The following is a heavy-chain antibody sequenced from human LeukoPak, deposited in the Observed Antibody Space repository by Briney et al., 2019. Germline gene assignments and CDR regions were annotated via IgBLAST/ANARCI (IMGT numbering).Heavy chain of an antibody. CDR2: IYYSGST. CDR1: GGSISSYY. CDR3: AGGGSYYAETYDY. J-gene: IGHJ4*02. Sequence: SETLSLTCTVSGGSISSYYWSWIRQPPGKGLEWIGYIYYSGSTNYNPSLKSRVTISVDTPKNQFSLKLSSVTAADTAVYYCAGGGSYYAETYDYWGQGTLVTVSS. V-gene: IGHV4-59*08. D-gene: IGHD1-26*01.